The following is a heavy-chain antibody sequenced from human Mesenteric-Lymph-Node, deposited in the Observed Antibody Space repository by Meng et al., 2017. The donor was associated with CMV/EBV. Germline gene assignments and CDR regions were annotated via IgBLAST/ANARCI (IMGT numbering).Heavy chain of an antibody. CDR1: GFTFSSFW. J-gene: IGHJ4*02. CDR2: INSDGSST. Sequence: GGFLRPSCAASGFTFSSFWLHWVRQAPGKGLVWVSRINSDGSSTSYAGSVKGRFTISRDNAKNTLYLQMNSLRAEDTAVCYYARSTYGSGSYPDYWGQGTLVTVSS. D-gene: IGHD3-10*01. CDR3: ARSTYGSGSYPDY. V-gene: IGHV3-74*01.